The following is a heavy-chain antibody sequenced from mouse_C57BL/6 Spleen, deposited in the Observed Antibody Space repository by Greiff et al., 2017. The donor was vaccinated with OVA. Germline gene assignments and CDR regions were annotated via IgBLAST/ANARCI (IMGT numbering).Heavy chain of an antibody. CDR1: GYTFTDYY. CDR2: INPNNGGT. CDR3: ARRAYDGYWYFDV. D-gene: IGHD2-3*01. Sequence: EVQLHQSGPELVKPGASVKISCKASGYTFTDYYMNWVKQSHGKSLEWIGDINPNNGGTSYNQKFKGKATLTVDKSSSTAYMELRSLTSEDSAVYYCARRAYDGYWYFDVWGTGTTVTVSS. V-gene: IGHV1-26*01. J-gene: IGHJ1*03.